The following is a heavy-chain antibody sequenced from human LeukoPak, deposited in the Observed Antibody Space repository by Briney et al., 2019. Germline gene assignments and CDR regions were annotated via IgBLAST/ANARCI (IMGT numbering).Heavy chain of an antibody. Sequence: GGSLRLSCAVSGFTFSSYWMNWVRQAPGKGLEWVANIKQDGSEKYYVDSVKGRFTFSRDNAKNSLYLQMNSLRDEDTAVYYCARDNNYYDSTPFDYWGQGTLVTVSS. D-gene: IGHD3-22*01. CDR1: GFTFSSYW. J-gene: IGHJ4*02. CDR3: ARDNNYYDSTPFDY. CDR2: IKQDGSEK. V-gene: IGHV3-7*01.